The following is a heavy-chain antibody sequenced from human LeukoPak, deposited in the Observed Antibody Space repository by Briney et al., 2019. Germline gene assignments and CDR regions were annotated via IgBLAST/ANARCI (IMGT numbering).Heavy chain of an antibody. D-gene: IGHD3-22*01. V-gene: IGHV3-9*03. Sequence: PGRSLRLSCAASGFTFDDYAMHWVRQAPGKGLEWVSGISWNSGSIGYADSVKGRFTISRDNAKNSLYLQMNSLRAEDMALYYCAKAKSYYDSSGYYFDYWGQGTLVTVSS. CDR3: AKAKSYYDSSGYYFDY. CDR2: ISWNSGSI. CDR1: GFTFDDYA. J-gene: IGHJ4*02.